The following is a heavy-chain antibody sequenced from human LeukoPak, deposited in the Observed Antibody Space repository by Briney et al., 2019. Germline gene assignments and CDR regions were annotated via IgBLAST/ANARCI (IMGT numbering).Heavy chain of an antibody. CDR3: ARQSYYYDSSGSYYYMDV. D-gene: IGHD3-22*01. J-gene: IGHJ6*03. CDR1: GGSISSSSYY. CDR2: IYYSGST. Sequence: PSEILSLTCTVSGGSISSSSYYWGWIRQPPGKGLEWIGSIYYSGSTYYNPSLKSRVTISVDTSKNQFSLKLSSVTAADTAVYYCARQSYYYDSSGSYYYMDVWGKGTTVTVSS. V-gene: IGHV4-39*01.